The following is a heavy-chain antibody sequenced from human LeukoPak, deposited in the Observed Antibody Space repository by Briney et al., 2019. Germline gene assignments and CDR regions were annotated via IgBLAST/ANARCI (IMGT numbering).Heavy chain of an antibody. Sequence: GGSLRLSCAASGFTFSSYAMSWVRQAPGKGLVWVSRINTDGSSTSYADSVKGRFTISRDNAKNTLYLQMNSLRAEDTAVYYCARRYYDILTGYYYVDYWGQGTLVTVSS. CDR1: GFTFSSYA. CDR2: INTDGSST. V-gene: IGHV3-74*01. D-gene: IGHD3-9*01. CDR3: ARRYYDILTGYYYVDY. J-gene: IGHJ4*02.